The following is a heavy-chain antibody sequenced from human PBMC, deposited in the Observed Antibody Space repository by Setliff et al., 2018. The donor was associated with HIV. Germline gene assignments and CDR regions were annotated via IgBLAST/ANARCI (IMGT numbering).Heavy chain of an antibody. CDR3: VHARDTTGYHFYFDF. Sequence: SGPTLVNPTQTLTLTCSFSGFSLSTSAEGVGWIRQPPGKALEWLALIYWNDDKRFSPSLKSRLTITWDTSKNQVVLTMTNMDPVDTATYYCVHARDTTGYHFYFDFWGQGPLVTVSS. D-gene: IGHD3-22*01. CDR2: IYWNDDK. CDR1: GFSLSTSAEG. J-gene: IGHJ4*02. V-gene: IGHV2-5*01.